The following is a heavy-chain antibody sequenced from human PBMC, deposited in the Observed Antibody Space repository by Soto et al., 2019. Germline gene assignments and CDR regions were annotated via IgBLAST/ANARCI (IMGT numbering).Heavy chain of an antibody. V-gene: IGHV1-69*13. D-gene: IGHD5-12*01. CDR2: IIPIFGTA. Sequence: SVKVSCKASGGTFSIYAISWVRQAPGQGLEWMGGIIPIFGTANYAQKFQGRVTITADESTSTAYMELSSLRSEDTAVYYCARGGYNSLYYFDYWGQGTLVTVSS. CDR1: GGTFSIYA. J-gene: IGHJ4*02. CDR3: ARGGYNSLYYFDY.